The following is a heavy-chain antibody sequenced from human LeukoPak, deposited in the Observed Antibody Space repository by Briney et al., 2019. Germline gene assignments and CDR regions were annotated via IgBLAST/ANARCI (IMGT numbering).Heavy chain of an antibody. CDR2: IYYSGST. V-gene: IGHV4-39*01. Sequence: SETLSLTCTVSGGSISSRSYYWGWIRQPPGKGLEWIGTIYYSGSTYYNPSLKSRVTVSVDTSKNQFSLKLRSVTAADTAVYYCARHLNYSSGSYTHFDPWGQGTLVTVSS. J-gene: IGHJ5*02. CDR3: ARHLNYSSGSYTHFDP. CDR1: GGSISSRSYY. D-gene: IGHD3-10*01.